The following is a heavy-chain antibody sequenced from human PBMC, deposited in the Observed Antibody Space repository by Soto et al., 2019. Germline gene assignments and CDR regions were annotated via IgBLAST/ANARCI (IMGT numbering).Heavy chain of an antibody. J-gene: IGHJ3*02. CDR1: GFTFSRYW. V-gene: IGHV3-7*04. CDR3: ARAMGTDGWSNHPFDI. Sequence: GSLRLSCAASGFTFSRYWMDWVRQAPRKGLEWVATIKHDGSEQYYVDSVKGRFIVSRDNAKNSLFLQMNGLRVEDTAVYFCARAMGTDGWSNHPFDIRGQGTMVTVSS. CDR2: IKHDGSEQ. D-gene: IGHD6-19*01.